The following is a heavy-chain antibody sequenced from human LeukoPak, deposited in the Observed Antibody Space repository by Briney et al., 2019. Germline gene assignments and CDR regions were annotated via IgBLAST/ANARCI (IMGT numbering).Heavy chain of an antibody. CDR2: IYSGGST. J-gene: IGHJ4*02. D-gene: IGHD3-10*01. Sequence: PGGSLRLSCAASGFTVSSNYMSWVRQAPGKGLEWVSVIYSGGSTYYADSVKGRFTISRHNSKNTPYLQMNSLRAEDTAVYYCARGITMVRGVIGFDYWGQGTLVTVSS. CDR3: ARGITMVRGVIGFDY. CDR1: GFTVSSNY. V-gene: IGHV3-53*04.